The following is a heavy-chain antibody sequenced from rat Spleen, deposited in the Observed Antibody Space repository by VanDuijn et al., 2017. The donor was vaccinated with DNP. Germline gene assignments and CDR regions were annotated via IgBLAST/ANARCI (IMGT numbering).Heavy chain of an antibody. J-gene: IGHJ1*01. D-gene: IGHD1-4*01. CDR1: GYTFTSSY. CDR2: INTGSGGT. CDR3: ARRRLPYWYFDF. Sequence: QIQLQQSGAELAKPGSSVKISCKASGYTFTSSYISWIKQTTGQGLEYIGYINTGSGGTNYNEKFRGKATLTVDTSSNTAFMQLSSLTPDDSAIYYCARRRLPYWYFDFWGPGTMVTVSS. V-gene: IGHV1-43*01.